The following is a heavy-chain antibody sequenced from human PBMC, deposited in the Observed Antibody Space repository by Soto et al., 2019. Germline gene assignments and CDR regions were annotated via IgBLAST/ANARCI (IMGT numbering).Heavy chain of an antibody. CDR2: IIPILGIA. Sequence: QVPLVQSGAEVKKPGSSVKVSCKASGGTFSSYTISWVRQALGQGLEWMGRIIPILGIANYAQKFQGRVTITADKSTSTAYMELSSLRSEDTAVYYCARRGYDSSGYNDAFDIWGQGTMVTVSS. CDR1: GGTFSSYT. V-gene: IGHV1-69*02. CDR3: ARRGYDSSGYNDAFDI. J-gene: IGHJ3*02. D-gene: IGHD3-22*01.